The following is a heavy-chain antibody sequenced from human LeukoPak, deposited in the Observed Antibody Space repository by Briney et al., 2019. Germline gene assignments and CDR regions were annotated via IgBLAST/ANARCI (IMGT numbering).Heavy chain of an antibody. V-gene: IGHV4-39*07. Sequence: PSETLSLTCTVSGGSISSSSYYWGWIRQPPGKGLEWIGSIYYSGSTYYNPSLKSRVTMSVDTSKNQFSLKLSSVTAADTAVYYCARDIRYDILTGRYYMDVWGKGTTVTISS. CDR2: IYYSGST. CDR3: ARDIRYDILTGRYYMDV. D-gene: IGHD3-9*01. CDR1: GGSISSSSYY. J-gene: IGHJ6*03.